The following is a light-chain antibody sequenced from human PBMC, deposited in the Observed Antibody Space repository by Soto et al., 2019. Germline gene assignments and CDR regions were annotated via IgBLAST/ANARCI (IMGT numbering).Light chain of an antibody. Sequence: DVVMTQTPLALAVTPGRSASMACKSIQSLLQRDGKTYLLWYPQTPAHPQPPLPYDVPRRLSGAPDRLSRSGSGTDFTLQLSRVEAVDVGVYYCMQRIQLPIPLGQGKPLEIK. CDR3: MQRIQLPIP. CDR2: DVP. CDR1: QSLLQRDGKTY. V-gene: IGKV2D-29*01. J-gene: IGKJ5*01.